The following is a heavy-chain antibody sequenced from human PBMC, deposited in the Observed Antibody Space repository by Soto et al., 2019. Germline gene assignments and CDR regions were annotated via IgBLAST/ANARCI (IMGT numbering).Heavy chain of an antibody. J-gene: IGHJ4*02. CDR3: AKPFRLAAY. D-gene: IGHD6-25*01. V-gene: IGHV3-23*01. CDR2: ISGSGGST. CDR1: GFTFSGYA. Sequence: GGSLRLSCAVSGFTFSGYAMRGVRQAPGKGLEWVSAISGSGGSTYYADSVKGRFTIARDNSKNTLYLQMNSLRAEDTAVYYCAKPFRLAAYWGQGTLVTVSS.